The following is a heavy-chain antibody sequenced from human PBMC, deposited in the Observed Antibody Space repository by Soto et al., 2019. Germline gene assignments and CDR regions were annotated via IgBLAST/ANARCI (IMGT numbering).Heavy chain of an antibody. Sequence: QVQLEESGPGLVKPSQTLSLTCTVSGDSIGSGEYYWTWIRQPPGKGLEWIGYIFSLGTTYYNPSLRSRVIMSADTSKNQFSLQLRSVTAADTAVYYCARAGENETVAVGCFDSWGQGSLVTVSS. D-gene: IGHD1-1*01. V-gene: IGHV4-30-4*01. J-gene: IGHJ5*01. CDR1: GDSIGSGEYY. CDR2: IFSLGTT. CDR3: ARAGENETVAVGCFDS.